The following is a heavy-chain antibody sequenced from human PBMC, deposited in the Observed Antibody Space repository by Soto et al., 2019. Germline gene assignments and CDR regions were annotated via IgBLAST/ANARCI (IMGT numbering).Heavy chain of an antibody. CDR3: ARERYQVISDGMDV. Sequence: ASVKVSCKASGYTFTGYYIHWVREAPGQGLEWMGWINPQTGGTSYAQKFQGRVTLSRDTSINTAYLELSRLTFDDAAVYFCARERYQVISDGMDVWGQGTTVTVSS. J-gene: IGHJ6*02. CDR2: INPQTGGT. CDR1: GYTFTGYY. V-gene: IGHV1-2*02. D-gene: IGHD2-2*01.